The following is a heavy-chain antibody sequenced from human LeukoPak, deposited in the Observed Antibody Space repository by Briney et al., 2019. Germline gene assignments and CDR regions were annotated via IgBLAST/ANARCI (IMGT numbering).Heavy chain of an antibody. CDR3: GRGGRITMVRGVIGPMDV. V-gene: IGHV4-34*01. CDR1: GGSFSGYY. J-gene: IGHJ6*03. Sequence: SETLSLTCAVYGGSFSGYYWSWIRQPPGKGLEWIGEINHSGSTNYNPSLKSRVTISVDTSKNQFSLKLSSVTAAETAVYYRGRGGRITMVRGVIGPMDVWGKG. CDR2: INHSGST. D-gene: IGHD3-10*01.